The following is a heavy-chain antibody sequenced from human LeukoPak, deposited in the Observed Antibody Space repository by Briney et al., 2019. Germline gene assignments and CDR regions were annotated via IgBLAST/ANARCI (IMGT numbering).Heavy chain of an antibody. CDR2: IYPGDSGT. CDR3: ARPFSYDSSGYRNKDFDY. V-gene: IGHV5-51*01. D-gene: IGHD3-22*01. J-gene: IGHJ4*02. Sequence: GESLKISCKGSGYSFTSYWIGWVRQMPGKGLEWMGIIYPGDSGTRYSPSFQGQVTISAEKSISTAYLQWSSLKASDTAMYYCARPFSYDSSGYRNKDFDYWGQGTLVTVSS. CDR1: GYSFTSYW.